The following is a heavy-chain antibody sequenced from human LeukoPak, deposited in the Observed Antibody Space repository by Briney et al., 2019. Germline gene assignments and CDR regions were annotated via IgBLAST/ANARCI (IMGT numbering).Heavy chain of an antibody. J-gene: IGHJ4*02. CDR3: ARGTTSYYYDSSGYYPDY. Sequence: GGSLRLSCAAPGFTFSSYSLNWVRQAPGKGLEWVSSITSSSTYIYYTDSVKGRFTISRDNAKNSMYLQMNSLRVDDTAVYYCARGTTSYYYDSSGYYPDYWGQGTLVTVSS. CDR2: ITSSSTYI. V-gene: IGHV3-21*01. D-gene: IGHD3-22*01. CDR1: GFTFSSYS.